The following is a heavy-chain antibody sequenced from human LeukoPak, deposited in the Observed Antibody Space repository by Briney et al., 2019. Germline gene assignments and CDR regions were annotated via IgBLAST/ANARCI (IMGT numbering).Heavy chain of an antibody. Sequence: ASVKVSCKASGYTFTGYYMHWVRQAPGQGLEWMGWINPNSGGTNYAQKFQGWVTMTRDMSISTAYMELSRLRSDDTAVYYCARVRYCSGGSCYSYFDYWGQGTLVTVSS. J-gene: IGHJ4*02. CDR1: GYTFTGYY. D-gene: IGHD2-15*01. CDR3: ARVRYCSGGSCYSYFDY. V-gene: IGHV1-2*04. CDR2: INPNSGGT.